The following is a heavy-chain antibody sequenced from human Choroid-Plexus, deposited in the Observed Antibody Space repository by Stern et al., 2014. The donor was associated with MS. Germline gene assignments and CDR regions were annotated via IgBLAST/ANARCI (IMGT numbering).Heavy chain of an antibody. J-gene: IGHJ6*02. Sequence: VQLVESGAEVKKPGASVKVSCKTSGYLFTGYYIHWVRQAPGQGLEWMAWINPNTGGNKYAQKFQGRVTMSRDTSISTAYVELSSLTSDDTAVYYCARDQRGITIFGVVTDYYYLGMDVWGQGTTVTVSS. CDR2: INPNTGGN. V-gene: IGHV1-2*02. CDR3: ARDQRGITIFGVVTDYYYLGMDV. D-gene: IGHD3-3*01. CDR1: GYLFTGYY.